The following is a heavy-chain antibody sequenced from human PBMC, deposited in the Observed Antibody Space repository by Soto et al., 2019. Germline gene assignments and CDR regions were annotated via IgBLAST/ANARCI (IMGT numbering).Heavy chain of an antibody. J-gene: IGHJ6*03. CDR2: MDHSGSS. D-gene: IGHD2-2*01. CDR1: GGSFSGYY. Sequence: SETLSLTCAVYGGSFSGYYCSWIRQPPGKGLEWIGEMDHSGSSNYNPSLKRRVTISVDTSKNQLSLKRSSVNAADTAVYYCARGLTLSKISRPQNIVVVPAARYYYYMDVWGKGTTVTVSS. V-gene: IGHV4-34*01. CDR3: ARGLTLSKISRPQNIVVVPAARYYYYMDV.